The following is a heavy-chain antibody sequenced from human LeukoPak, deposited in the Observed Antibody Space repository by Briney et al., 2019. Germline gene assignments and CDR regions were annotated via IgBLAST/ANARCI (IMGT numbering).Heavy chain of an antibody. Sequence: GGSLRLSCAASGFPFSSYSMNWVRQAPGKGLEWVSYISSSSSTIYYADSVKGRFTIFRDNAKNSLYLQMNSLRAEDTAVYYCARRGGSYPIDDAFDIWGQGTMVTVSS. CDR3: ARRGGSYPIDDAFDI. V-gene: IGHV3-48*01. CDR2: ISSSSSTI. CDR1: GFPFSSYS. J-gene: IGHJ3*02. D-gene: IGHD1-26*01.